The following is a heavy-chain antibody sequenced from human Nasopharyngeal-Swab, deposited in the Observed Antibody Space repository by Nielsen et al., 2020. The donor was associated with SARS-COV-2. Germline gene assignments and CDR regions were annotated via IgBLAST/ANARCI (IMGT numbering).Heavy chain of an antibody. CDR2: IYYSGST. CDR1: GGSISSYY. J-gene: IGHJ4*02. V-gene: IGHV4-59*01. D-gene: IGHD1-26*01. CDR3: ARVGGSYAHYFDY. Sequence: SETLSLTCPVSGGSISSYYWSWIRQPPGKGLEWIGYIYYSGSTNYNPSLKSRVTISVDTSKNQFSLKLSSVTAADTAVYYCARVGGSYAHYFDYWGQGTPVTVSS.